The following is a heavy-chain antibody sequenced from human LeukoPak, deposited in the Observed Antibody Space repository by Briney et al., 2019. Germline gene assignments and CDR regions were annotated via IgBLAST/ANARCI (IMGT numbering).Heavy chain of an antibody. CDR3: ARGSSSNVRRDLTPFDY. CDR2: ISSSSSYT. J-gene: IGHJ4*02. CDR1: GFTFSSYS. V-gene: IGHV3-21*01. Sequence: GGSLRLSCAASGFTFSSYSMNWVRQAPGKGLEWVSSISSSSSYTYYADSVKGRFTISRDNAKNSLYLQMNSLRAEDTAVYYCARGSSSNVRRDLTPFDYWGQGTLVTVSS. D-gene: IGHD6-6*01.